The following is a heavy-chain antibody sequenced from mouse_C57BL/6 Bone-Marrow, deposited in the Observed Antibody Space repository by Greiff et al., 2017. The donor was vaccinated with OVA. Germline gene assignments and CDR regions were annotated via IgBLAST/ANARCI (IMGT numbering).Heavy chain of an antibody. D-gene: IGHD2-5*01. CDR2: ISYDGSN. CDR1: GYSITSGYY. Sequence: ESGPGLVKPSQSLSLTCSVTGYSITSGYYWNWIRQFPGNKLEWMGYISYDGSNNYNPSLKNRISITRDTSKNQFFLKLNSVTTEDTATYYCARDKGYYSNSYYYAMDYWGQGTSVTVSS. V-gene: IGHV3-6*01. J-gene: IGHJ4*01. CDR3: ARDKGYYSNSYYYAMDY.